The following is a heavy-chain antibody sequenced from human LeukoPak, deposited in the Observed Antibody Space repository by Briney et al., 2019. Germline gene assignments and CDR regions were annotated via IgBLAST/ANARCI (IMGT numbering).Heavy chain of an antibody. CDR1: GYTFTGYY. D-gene: IGHD2-15*01. CDR2: INPNSGGT. CDR3: ARDYCSGGSCYCDY. Sequence: GASVKVSFKASGYTFTGYYMHWVRQAPGQGLEWMGWINPNSGGTNYAQKFQGRVTMTRDTSISTAYMELSRLRSDDTAVYYCARDYCSGGSCYCDYWGQGTLVTVSS. V-gene: IGHV1-2*02. J-gene: IGHJ4*02.